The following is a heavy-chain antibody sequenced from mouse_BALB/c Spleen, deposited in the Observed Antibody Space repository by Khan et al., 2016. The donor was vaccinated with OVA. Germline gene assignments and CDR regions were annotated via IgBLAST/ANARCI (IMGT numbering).Heavy chain of an antibody. D-gene: IGHD2-4*01. CDR3: ARKDYYDYDPFPY. J-gene: IGHJ3*01. V-gene: IGHV3-2*02. CDR2: INYSGNT. CDR1: GYSITSEYA. Sequence: QPEESGPGLVKPSQSLSLTCTVTGYSITSEYAWNWIRQFPGNKLEWMGYINYSGNTRFNPSLKSRTSITRDTSKNQFFLQLNFVTTEDTATYYCARKDYYDYDPFPYWGQGTLVTVSA.